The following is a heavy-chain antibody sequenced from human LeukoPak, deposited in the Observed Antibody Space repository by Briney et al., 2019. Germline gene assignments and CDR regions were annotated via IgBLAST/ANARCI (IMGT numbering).Heavy chain of an antibody. Sequence: GGSLRLSCAASGFTFSSYAMSWVRQAPGKGLEWVSAISGSGGSTYYADSVKGRFTISRDNSKNTLYLQMNSLRAEDTAVYYCAKTGLYYYDSSGRRDYWGQGTLVTVFS. V-gene: IGHV3-23*01. J-gene: IGHJ4*02. CDR2: ISGSGGST. CDR3: AKTGLYYYDSSGRRDY. CDR1: GFTFSSYA. D-gene: IGHD3-22*01.